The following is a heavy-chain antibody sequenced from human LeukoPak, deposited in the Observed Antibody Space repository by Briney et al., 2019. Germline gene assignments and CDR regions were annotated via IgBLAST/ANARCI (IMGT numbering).Heavy chain of an antibody. V-gene: IGHV3-33*08. CDR1: GFTFSSYS. CDR2: IWYDGSNK. CDR3: ARDNAPRQQLVPFDY. D-gene: IGHD6-13*01. J-gene: IGHJ4*02. Sequence: GGSLRLSCAASGFTFSSYSMNWVRQAPGKGLEWVAVIWYDGSNKYYADSVKGRFTISRDNSKNTLYLQMNSLRAEDTAVYYCARDNAPRQQLVPFDYWGQGTLVTVSS.